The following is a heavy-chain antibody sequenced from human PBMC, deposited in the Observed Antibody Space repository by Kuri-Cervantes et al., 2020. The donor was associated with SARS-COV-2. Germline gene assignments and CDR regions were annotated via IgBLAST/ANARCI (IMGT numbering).Heavy chain of an antibody. D-gene: IGHD6-13*01. CDR2: LDTSGST. V-gene: IGHV4-61*09. CDR3: ARGLVSSYNWFDP. Sequence: SQTLSLTCAVSGVSVSGGTYYWSWIRQPAGKGLEWIGHLDTSGSTTYNPSLKSRVTISVDTSKNQFSLKLSSVTAADTAVYYCARGLVSSYNWFDPWGQGALVTVSS. CDR1: GVSVSGGTYY. J-gene: IGHJ5*02.